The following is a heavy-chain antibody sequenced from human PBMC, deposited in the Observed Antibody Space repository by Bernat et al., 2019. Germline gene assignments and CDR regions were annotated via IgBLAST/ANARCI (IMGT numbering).Heavy chain of an antibody. J-gene: IGHJ4*02. D-gene: IGHD2-21*01. CDR3: ATGFGDH. CDR1: GFSFTSTW. V-gene: IGHV3-15*01. Sequence: EVQLVESGGGSVKPGGSLRLSCAASGFSFTSTWMSWVRQAPGKGLEWVGRIRTRTDAGTTDYTAPVKGRFTISRDDSKNALYLQMNSLKIEDTAVYYCATGFGDHGGQGTLVTVSS. CDR2: IRTRTDAGTT.